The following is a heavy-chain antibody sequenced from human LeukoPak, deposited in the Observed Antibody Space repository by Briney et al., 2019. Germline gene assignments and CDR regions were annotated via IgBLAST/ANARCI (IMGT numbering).Heavy chain of an antibody. J-gene: IGHJ4*02. CDR3: TTRGGSFSIFDY. V-gene: IGHV3-23*01. Sequence: TGGSLRLSCAASGFTFSTYAMSWVRQAPGKGLEWVSGISGSGGSTYYADSVKGRFTISRDNSKNTLYLQMNSLKTEDTAVYYCTTRGGSFSIFDYWGQGTLVTVSS. CDR2: ISGSGGST. CDR1: GFTFSTYA. D-gene: IGHD1-26*01.